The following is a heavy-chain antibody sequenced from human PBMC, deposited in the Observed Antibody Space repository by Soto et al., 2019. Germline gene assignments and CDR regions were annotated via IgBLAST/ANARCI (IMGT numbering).Heavy chain of an antibody. D-gene: IGHD3-10*01. V-gene: IGHV1-69*13. CDR3: GSGSFYYGMDV. CDR1: GGTISNYA. Sequence: RASVKVSCKASGGTISNYAFSWVRQAPGQGLEWLGGIMPIFGRADYAQKFRGRVTVTADESTSTAHMELSSLRSEDTAVYYYGSGSFYYGMDVWGQRTTVTVSS. J-gene: IGHJ6*02. CDR2: IMPIFGRA.